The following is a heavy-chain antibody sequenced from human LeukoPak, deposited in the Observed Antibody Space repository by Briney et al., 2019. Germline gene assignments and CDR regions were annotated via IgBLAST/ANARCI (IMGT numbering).Heavy chain of an antibody. D-gene: IGHD1-26*01. V-gene: IGHV3-30*03. CDR2: ISYDGSNK. CDR1: GFTFNSYG. Sequence: GGSLRLSRAASGFTFNSYGMHWVRQAPGKGLEWVAVISYDGSNKYYADSVKGRFTISRDNSKNTLYLQMNSLRAEDTAVYYCTTRVQWELSPYAFDIWGQGTMVTVSS. J-gene: IGHJ3*02. CDR3: TTRVQWELSPYAFDI.